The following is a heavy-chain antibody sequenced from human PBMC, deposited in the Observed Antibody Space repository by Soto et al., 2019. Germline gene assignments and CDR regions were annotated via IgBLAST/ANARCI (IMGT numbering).Heavy chain of an antibody. D-gene: IGHD3-10*01. Sequence: PGRSLRLSWVASGFTFDDFAMHWVRQAPKKGLEWVSGISWNSGTIGYTDSVKGRFTIPRDHATQSLYLQITRLRAKHTALYHWAKHRLELGDGSGAFDSLGQGSLVTVSS. CDR1: GFTFDDFA. J-gene: IGHJ4*02. V-gene: IGHV3-9*01. CDR2: ISWNSGTI. CDR3: AKHRLELGDGSGAFDS.